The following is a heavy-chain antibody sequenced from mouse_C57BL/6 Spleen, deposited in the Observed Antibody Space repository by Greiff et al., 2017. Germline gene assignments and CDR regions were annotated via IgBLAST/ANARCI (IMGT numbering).Heavy chain of an antibody. CDR3: TRWDSYYAMDD. D-gene: IGHD4-1*01. J-gene: IGHJ4*01. CDR1: GYTFTDYE. Sequence: VQLQQSGAELVRPGASVTLSCKASGYTFTDYEMHWVKQTPVHGLEWIGAIDPETGGTAYNQKFKGKAILTADKSSSTAYMERRSLTSEDSAVYYCTRWDSYYAMDDWGQGTSGTVSA. CDR2: IDPETGGT. V-gene: IGHV1-15*01.